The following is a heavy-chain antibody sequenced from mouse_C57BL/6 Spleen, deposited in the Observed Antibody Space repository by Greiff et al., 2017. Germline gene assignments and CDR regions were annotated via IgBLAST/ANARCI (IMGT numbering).Heavy chain of an antibody. V-gene: IGHV7-3*01. J-gene: IGHJ4*01. CDR2: IRNKANGYTT. CDR3: ARYWWLLLAMGC. Sequence: EVKLVESGGGLVQPGGSLSLSCAASGFTFTDYYMSWVRQPPGKALEWLGFIRNKANGYTTEYSASVKGPFTISRDTSQSILYLQMKALRAEDSATYYCARYWWLLLAMGCWGQGTSVTVYS. D-gene: IGHD2-3*01. CDR1: GFTFTDYY.